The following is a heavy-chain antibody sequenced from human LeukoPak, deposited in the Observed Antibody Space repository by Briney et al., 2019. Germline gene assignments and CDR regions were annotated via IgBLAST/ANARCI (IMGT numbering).Heavy chain of an antibody. D-gene: IGHD3-10*01. CDR1: GFTVSSNY. V-gene: IGHV3-66*02. J-gene: IGHJ4*02. CDR3: ARDNGSGKYYFDY. Sequence: PGGSLRLSCAASGFTVSSNYMSWVRQAPGKGLEWVSVIYSGGSTYYADSVKGRFTISRDNSMNTLYLQMNSLRAEDTAVYYCARDNGSGKYYFDYWGQGTLVTVSS. CDR2: IYSGGST.